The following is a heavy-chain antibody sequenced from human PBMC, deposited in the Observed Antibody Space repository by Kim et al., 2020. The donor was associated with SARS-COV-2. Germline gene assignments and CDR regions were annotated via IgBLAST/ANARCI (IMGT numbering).Heavy chain of an antibody. CDR3: ARNGYYSIDC. CDR2: GIT. V-gene: IGHV4-34*01. J-gene: IGHJ4*02. D-gene: IGHD3-22*01. Sequence: GITNYNPSLEIRVTIAVDTSKNLFSLKLNSVTVAETSLYYCARNGYYSIDCWGQGTLVTVSS.